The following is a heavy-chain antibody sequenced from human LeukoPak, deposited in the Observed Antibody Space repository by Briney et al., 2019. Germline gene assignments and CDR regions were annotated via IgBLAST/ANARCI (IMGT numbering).Heavy chain of an antibody. D-gene: IGHD1-20*01. Sequence: GGSLRLSCAASGFTFSNAWMSWVRQAPGKGLEWVGRIKSKTDGGTTDYAAPVKGRFTISRDDSKNTLYLQMNSLKTEDTAVYYCTTGYNWNDRESDYWGQGTLVTVSS. J-gene: IGHJ4*02. CDR3: TTGYNWNDRESDY. CDR1: GFTFSNAW. V-gene: IGHV3-15*01. CDR2: IKSKTDGGTT.